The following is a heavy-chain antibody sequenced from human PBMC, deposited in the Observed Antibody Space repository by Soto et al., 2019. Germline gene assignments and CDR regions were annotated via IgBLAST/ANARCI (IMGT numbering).Heavy chain of an antibody. Sequence: GGSLRLSCAASGFTFKNYDMYWVRQAPGKGLEWVTLISYDGTYEDYAASVKGRFTVSRDNSKNTLYLQMSSLRAEDTAVYYCATTGDCSGTYCYPPLDIWGEGTLVTVSS. J-gene: IGHJ4*02. CDR2: ISYDGTYE. CDR1: GFTFKNYD. V-gene: IGHV3-30*03. CDR3: ATTGDCSGTYCYPPLDI. D-gene: IGHD2-2*01.